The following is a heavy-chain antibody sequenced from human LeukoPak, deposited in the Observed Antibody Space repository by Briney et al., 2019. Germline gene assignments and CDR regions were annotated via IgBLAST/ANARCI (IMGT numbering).Heavy chain of an antibody. V-gene: IGHV4-34*01. CDR1: GGSFSGYN. CDR2: INHSGST. CDR3: ARGAKDFDL. J-gene: IGHJ2*01. Sequence: SETLSLTCAVYGGSFSGYNWSWIRQPPGKGLEWIGEINHSGSTNYNPSLKSRVTISVDTSKNQFSLKLSSVTAADTAVYYCARGAKDFDLWGRGTLVTVSS.